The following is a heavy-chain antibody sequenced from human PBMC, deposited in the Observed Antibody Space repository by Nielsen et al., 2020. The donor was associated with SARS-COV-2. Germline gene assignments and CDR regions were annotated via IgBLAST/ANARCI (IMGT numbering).Heavy chain of an antibody. CDR1: GFTFSSTW. CDR3: AKDVSWEPPGAFDI. Sequence: GGSLRLSCSASGFTFSSTWMDWVRQAPGKGLEWVSAISGSGGSTYYADSVKGRFTVSRDNSKNTLYLQMNSLRAEDTAVYYCAKDVSWEPPGAFDIWGQGTMVTVSS. D-gene: IGHD1-26*01. J-gene: IGHJ3*02. CDR2: ISGSGGST. V-gene: IGHV3-23*01.